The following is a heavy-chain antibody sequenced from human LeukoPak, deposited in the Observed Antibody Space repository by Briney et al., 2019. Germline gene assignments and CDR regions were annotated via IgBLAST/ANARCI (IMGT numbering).Heavy chain of an antibody. CDR2: INHSGST. Sequence: SETLSLTCAVYGGSFSGYYWSWIRQPPGKRLEWIGEINHSGSTNYNPSLKSRVTISVDTSKNQFSLKLSSATAADTAVYYCARDPISTSSGSLDPWGQGTLVTVSS. J-gene: IGHJ5*02. V-gene: IGHV4-34*01. CDR3: ARDPISTSSGSLDP. CDR1: GGSFSGYY. D-gene: IGHD2-2*01.